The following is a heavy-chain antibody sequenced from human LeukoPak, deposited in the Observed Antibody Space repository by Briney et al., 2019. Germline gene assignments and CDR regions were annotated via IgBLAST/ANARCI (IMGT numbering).Heavy chain of an antibody. CDR3: ARAIPGGAFDY. CDR1: GGSISSYY. V-gene: IGHV4-59*12. D-gene: IGHD3-16*01. Sequence: SETLSLTCTVSGGSISSYYWSWIRQPPGKGLEWIGYIYYSGSTYYNPSLKSRVTISVDRSKNQFSLKLSSVTAADTAVYYCARAIPGGAFDYWGQGTLVTVSS. CDR2: IYYSGST. J-gene: IGHJ4*02.